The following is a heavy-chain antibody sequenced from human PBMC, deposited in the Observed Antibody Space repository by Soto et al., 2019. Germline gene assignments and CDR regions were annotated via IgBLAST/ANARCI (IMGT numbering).Heavy chain of an antibody. V-gene: IGHV1-18*01. CDR2: ISAYNGNT. Sequence: ASVKVSCKASGYTFTSYVISWVRQAPGQGLEWMGWISAYNGNTNYAQKLQGRVTMTTDTSTSTAYMELRSLRSDDTAVYYCARESYDILSCYPRPLXHYVMDVWGQGTTVTVSS. J-gene: IGHJ6*02. CDR1: GYTFTSYV. D-gene: IGHD3-9*01. CDR3: ARESYDILSCYPRPLXHYVMDV.